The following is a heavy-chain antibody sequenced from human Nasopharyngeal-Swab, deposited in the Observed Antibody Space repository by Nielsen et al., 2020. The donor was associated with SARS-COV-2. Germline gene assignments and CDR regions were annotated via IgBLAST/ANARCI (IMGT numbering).Heavy chain of an antibody. CDR2: MNPNSGNT. J-gene: IGHJ6*02. D-gene: IGHD2-15*01. V-gene: IGHV1-8*01. CDR1: GYTFTSYD. Sequence: ASVTVSCKASGYTFTSYDINCVRQATGQGLEWMGWMNPNSGNTGYAQKFQGRVTMTRNTSISTAYMELSSLRSGDTAVYYCARDTRMSYYYYYGMDVWGQGTTVTVSS. CDR3: ARDTRMSYYYYYGMDV.